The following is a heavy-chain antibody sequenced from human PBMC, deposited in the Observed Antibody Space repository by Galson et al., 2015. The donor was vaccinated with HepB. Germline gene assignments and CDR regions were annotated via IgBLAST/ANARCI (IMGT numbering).Heavy chain of an antibody. CDR2: IDPTDSYT. D-gene: IGHD6-6*01. CDR3: TRARVEQGQLVPPFDY. J-gene: IGHJ4*02. V-gene: IGHV5-10-1*01. CDR1: GHSFTSYW. Sequence: QSGAEVKKPGESLRISFKGSGHSFTSYWITWVRQMPGKGLEWVGRIDPTDSYTNYSPSFRGHVTISADKSITTAYLQWSSLKASDTAIYYCTRARVEQGQLVPPFDYWGQGTQVTVSS.